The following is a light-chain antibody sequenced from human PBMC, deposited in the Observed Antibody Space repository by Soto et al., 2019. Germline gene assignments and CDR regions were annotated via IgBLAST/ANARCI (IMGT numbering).Light chain of an antibody. V-gene: IGKV1-5*03. Sequence: DIQMTQSPSTLSASVGDRVTITCRASQSINIWLAWYQQKPGRAPKLLIYLASTLASGVPSRFSGSGSGTDFTLTISSLQPDDFATYYCQQYNVYWTFGQGTRVEVK. CDR1: QSINIW. CDR2: LAS. J-gene: IGKJ1*01. CDR3: QQYNVYWT.